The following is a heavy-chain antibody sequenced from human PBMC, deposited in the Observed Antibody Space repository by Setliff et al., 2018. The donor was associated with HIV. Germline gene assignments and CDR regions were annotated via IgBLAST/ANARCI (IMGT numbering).Heavy chain of an antibody. CDR1: GGSISSHY. CDR2: IYYSGSH. V-gene: IGHV4-59*11. D-gene: IGHD6-19*01. J-gene: IGHJ5*02. CDR3: ARGVYSSGWYLLTRLDP. Sequence: PSETMSLTCTVSGGSISSHYWTWLRQPPGKELEWIGSIYYSGSHNYNPSLKSRVTMSVDTSKNQFSLKLTSVTAADTAVYYCARGVYSSGWYLLTRLDPWGQGVLVTVSS.